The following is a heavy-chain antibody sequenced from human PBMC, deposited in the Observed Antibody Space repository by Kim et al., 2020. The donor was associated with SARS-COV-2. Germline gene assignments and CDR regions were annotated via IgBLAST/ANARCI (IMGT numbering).Heavy chain of an antibody. Sequence: TSRVTISVDTSKNQFSLNLSSVTAADTAVYYCARGRFIGSGFFRRFFDYWGQGTLVTVSS. D-gene: IGHD3-10*01. J-gene: IGHJ4*02. V-gene: IGHV4-34*01. CDR3: ARGRFIGSGFFRRFFDY.